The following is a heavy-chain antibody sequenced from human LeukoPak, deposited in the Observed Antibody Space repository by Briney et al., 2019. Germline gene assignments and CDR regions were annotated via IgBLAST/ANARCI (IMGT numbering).Heavy chain of an antibody. J-gene: IGHJ4*02. CDR1: GFTLSSYA. CDR3: AKDPIPRLRYFDWDFDY. D-gene: IGHD3-9*01. V-gene: IGHV3-23*01. Sequence: PGGPLRLSCAASGFTLSSYAMSWVRQAPGKGLEWVSAISGSGGSTYYADSVKGRFTISRDNSKNTLYLQMNSLRAEDTAVYYCAKDPIPRLRYFDWDFDYWGQGTLVTVSS. CDR2: ISGSGGST.